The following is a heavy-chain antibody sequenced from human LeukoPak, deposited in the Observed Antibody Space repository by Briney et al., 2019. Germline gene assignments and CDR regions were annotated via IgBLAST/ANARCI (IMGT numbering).Heavy chain of an antibody. D-gene: IGHD3-22*01. J-gene: IGHJ4*02. CDR2: ISGSSSYM. V-gene: IGHV3-21*01. Sequence: GGSLRLSCAASGFPFSAYSMNWVRQAPGKGLEWVSSISGSSSYMFYADSVKGRFTISRDNAKNSLYLQMNSLRAEDTAVYYCAKAYYDSSGYSYYFDYRGQGTLVTVSS. CDR3: AKAYYDSSGYSYYFDY. CDR1: GFPFSAYS.